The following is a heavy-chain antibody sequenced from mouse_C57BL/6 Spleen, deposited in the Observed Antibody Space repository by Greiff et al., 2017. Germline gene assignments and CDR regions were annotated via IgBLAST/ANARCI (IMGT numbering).Heavy chain of an antibody. CDR1: GYAFSSYW. CDR2: IYPGDGDT. V-gene: IGHV1-80*01. D-gene: IGHD2-5*01. CDR3: ARLGSNYFLFDY. J-gene: IGHJ2*01. Sequence: QVQLQQSGAELVKPGASVKISCKASGYAFSSYWMNWVKQRPGKGLEWIGQIYPGDGDTNYNGKFKGKATLTADKSSSTAYMQLRSLTSEDSAVYFFARLGSNYFLFDYWGQGTTLTVSS.